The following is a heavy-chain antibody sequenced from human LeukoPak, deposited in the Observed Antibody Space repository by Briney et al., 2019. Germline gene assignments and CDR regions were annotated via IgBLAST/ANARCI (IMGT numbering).Heavy chain of an antibody. CDR2: TYYRSKWYN. CDR1: GGSVSSNSAA. J-gene: IGHJ6*02. D-gene: IGHD6-19*01. V-gene: IGHV6-1*01. CDR3: ARGAVAGTDYYYYYGMDV. Sequence: SQTLSLTCAISGGSVSSNSAAWNWIRQSPSRGLEWLGRTYYRSKWYNDYAVSVKSRITINPDTSKNQFSLQLNSVTPEDTAVYYCARGAVAGTDYYYYYGMDVWGQGTTVTVSS.